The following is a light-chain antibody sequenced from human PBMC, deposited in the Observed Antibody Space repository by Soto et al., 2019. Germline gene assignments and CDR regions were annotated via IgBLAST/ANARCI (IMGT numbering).Light chain of an antibody. CDR2: GAS. CDR1: QSVSIN. V-gene: IGKV3-15*01. J-gene: IGKJ1*01. Sequence: EIVMTQSPATLSVSPCEIATLSCRASQSVSINLAWYQQKPGQAPRLLIYGASTRATGIPARFSGSGSGTEFTLTISSLQSEDFAVYYCQQYNNPSTFGQGTKV. CDR3: QQYNNPST.